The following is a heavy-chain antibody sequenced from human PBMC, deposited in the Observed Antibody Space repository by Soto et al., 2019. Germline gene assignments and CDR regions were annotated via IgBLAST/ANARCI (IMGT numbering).Heavy chain of an antibody. CDR2: IYHSGST. J-gene: IGHJ5*02. V-gene: IGHV4-4*02. CDR3: ARDYNRYSSRRGNWFDP. CDR1: GGSISSSNW. Sequence: QVQLQESGPGLVKPSGTLSLTCAVSGGSISSSNWWSWVRQPPGKGLEWIGEIYHSGSTNYNPSLKSRVTISVDKSKNQFSLKLSSVTAADTAVYYCARDYNRYSSRRGNWFDPWGPGTLVTVSS. D-gene: IGHD6-13*01.